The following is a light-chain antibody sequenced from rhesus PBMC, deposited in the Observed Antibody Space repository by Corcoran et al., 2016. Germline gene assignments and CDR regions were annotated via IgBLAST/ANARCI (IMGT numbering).Light chain of an antibody. Sequence: DIQMTQSPSSLSASVGDRVTITCRASQGISSYLNWYQQKPGKAPKLLIYSENRLESVVPSRFRGSGSGTECTLTISILQPEDFATYYCQQYNSLPLTFGGGTKVEIK. J-gene: IGKJ4*01. V-gene: IGKV1-32*01. CDR1: QGISSY. CDR3: QQYNSLPLT. CDR2: SEN.